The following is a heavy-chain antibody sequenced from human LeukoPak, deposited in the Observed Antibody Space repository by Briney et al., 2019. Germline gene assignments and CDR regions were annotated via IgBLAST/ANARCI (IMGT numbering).Heavy chain of an antibody. CDR3: ARGRTRYNWNLPLSWFDP. CDR1: GYTFTSYA. Sequence: ASVKVSCKASGYTFTSYAMHWVRQAPGQRLEWMGWINAGNGNTKYSQEFQGRVTITRDTSASTAYMELSSLRSEDMAVYYCARGRTRYNWNLPLSWFDPWGQGTLVTVSS. J-gene: IGHJ5*02. D-gene: IGHD1-20*01. CDR2: INAGNGNT. V-gene: IGHV1-3*03.